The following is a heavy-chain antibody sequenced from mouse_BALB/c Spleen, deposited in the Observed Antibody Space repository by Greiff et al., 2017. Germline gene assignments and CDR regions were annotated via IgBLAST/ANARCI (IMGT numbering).Heavy chain of an antibody. Sequence: DVHLVESGGGLVQPGGSRKLSCAASGFTFSSFGMHWVRQAPEKGLEWVAYISSGSSTIYYADTVKGRFTISRDNPKNTLFLQMTSLRSEDTAMYYCARSYYYYGSSYDYYAMDYWGQGTSVTVSS. J-gene: IGHJ4*01. CDR3: ARSYYYYGSSYDYYAMDY. CDR1: GFTFSSFG. CDR2: ISSGSSTI. V-gene: IGHV5-17*02. D-gene: IGHD1-1*01.